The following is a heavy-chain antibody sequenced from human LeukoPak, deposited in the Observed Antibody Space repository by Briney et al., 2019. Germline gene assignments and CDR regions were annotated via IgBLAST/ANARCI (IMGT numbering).Heavy chain of an antibody. CDR1: GFTFSSYA. CDR3: VKNASGEIGLVPTSPLDF. J-gene: IGHJ4*02. CDR2: IGGSGGST. V-gene: IGHV3-23*01. Sequence: PGGSLRLSCAASGFTFSSYAMSWVRQAPGKGLEWVSAIGGSGGSTYYADSVKGRFTISRDNSKNTLYLQMNTLRAEDTAVYYCVKNASGEIGLVPTSPLDFRGQGTPGHVSS. D-gene: IGHD3/OR15-3a*01.